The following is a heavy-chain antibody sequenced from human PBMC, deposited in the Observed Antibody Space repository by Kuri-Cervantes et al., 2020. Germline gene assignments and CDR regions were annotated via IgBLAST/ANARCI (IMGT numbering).Heavy chain of an antibody. CDR1: GFTFSNYG. CDR2: ISYDGSNK. CDR3: ARGSATVATTNDY. J-gene: IGHJ4*02. Sequence: GGSLRLSCAASGFTFSNYGMHWVRQAPSKGLEWVALISYDGSNKFYADSVKGRFTISRDNAKNSLYLQMNSLRAEDTAVYYCARGSATVATTNDYWGQGTLVTVSS. V-gene: IGHV3-30*03. D-gene: IGHD2-15*01.